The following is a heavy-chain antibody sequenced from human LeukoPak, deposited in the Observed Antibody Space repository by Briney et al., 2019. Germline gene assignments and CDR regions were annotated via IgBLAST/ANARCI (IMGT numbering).Heavy chain of an antibody. V-gene: IGHV4-61*02. Sequence: PSETLSLTCTVSGGSISSGSYYWTWIRQSAGKGLEWIGRVYRSGSTNYNPSLKSRVSMSIDTSRNQFSLKLSSVTVADTAVYYCARDALEIDPYYFDPWGQGILVTVSS. CDR3: ARDALEIDPYYFDP. D-gene: IGHD1-1*01. J-gene: IGHJ4*02. CDR1: GGSISSGSYY. CDR2: VYRSGST.